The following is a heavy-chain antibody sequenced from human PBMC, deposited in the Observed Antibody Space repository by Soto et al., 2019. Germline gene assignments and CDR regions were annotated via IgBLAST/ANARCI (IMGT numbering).Heavy chain of an antibody. CDR1: GGSISDISYC. J-gene: IGHJ5*02. Sequence: QLQLQESGPGLVKPSETLSLTCTVSGGSISDISYCWGWIRQPPGKGLQWIGCMFYSGATYYNPSLKNRVTLSVDTSNNEFSLKLVSVTAPDTAVYYCARHKSGSDWLDPWGQGTLVTGSS. CDR3: ARHKSGSDWLDP. D-gene: IGHD2-15*01. CDR2: MFYSGAT. V-gene: IGHV4-39*01.